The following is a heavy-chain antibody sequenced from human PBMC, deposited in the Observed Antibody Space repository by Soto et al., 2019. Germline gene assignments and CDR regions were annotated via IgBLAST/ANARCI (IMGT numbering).Heavy chain of an antibody. CDR3: ARGGDGYNYDY. CDR1: GGSVSSGSYY. J-gene: IGHJ4*02. CDR2: IYYSGST. V-gene: IGHV4-61*01. D-gene: IGHD5-12*01. Sequence: QVQLQESGPGLVKPSETLSLTCTVSGGSVSSGSYYWSWIRQPPGKGLEWIGYIYYSGSTNYNPSLKSXXTXSXGTSKNQFALKLSSVTAADTAVYYCARGGDGYNYDYWGQGTLVTVSS.